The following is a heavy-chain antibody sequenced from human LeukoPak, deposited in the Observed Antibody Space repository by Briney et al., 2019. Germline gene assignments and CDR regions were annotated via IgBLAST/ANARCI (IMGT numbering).Heavy chain of an antibody. CDR1: GFTFSSYA. J-gene: IGHJ4*02. CDR2: ISGSGGST. CDR3: TEDAPDSGGWFFFDS. V-gene: IGHV3-23*01. Sequence: GGSLRLSCAASGFTFSSYAMSWVRQAPGKGLEWVSAISGSGGSTYYADSVKGRFTISRDNSKNTLYLQMISLRAEDTAVYYCTEDAPDSGGWFFFDSWGQGTLVTVSS. D-gene: IGHD6-19*01.